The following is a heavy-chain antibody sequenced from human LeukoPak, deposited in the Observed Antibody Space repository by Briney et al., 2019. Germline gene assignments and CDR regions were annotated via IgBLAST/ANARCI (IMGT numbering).Heavy chain of an antibody. CDR2: IKHDGSEK. V-gene: IGHV3-7*01. CDR3: ARDPGTGGYYSRGAYYFDY. D-gene: IGHD3-10*01. CDR1: GFIFSNYW. Sequence: GGSLRLSCAASGFIFSNYWMTCVRQAPGKGLEWVANIKHDGSEKYFVDSVKGRFTISRDNAKTSLYLQMNSLRAEDTAVYYCARDPGTGGYYSRGAYYFDYWGQGILVSVSS. J-gene: IGHJ4*02.